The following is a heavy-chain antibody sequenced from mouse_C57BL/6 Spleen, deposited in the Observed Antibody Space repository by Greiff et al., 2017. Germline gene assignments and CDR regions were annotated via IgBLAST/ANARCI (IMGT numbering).Heavy chain of an antibody. Sequence: EVKLEESGGGGGKKGGERKRGGAGGGVTVSSCAMSWVRQTPEKRLEWVATISDGGSYTYSPDNVKGRFTISRDNAKNNLYLQMSHLKSEDTAMYYCARDHDYDGNYFDYWGQGTTLTVSS. J-gene: IGHJ2*01. V-gene: IGHV5-4*01. CDR2: ISDGGSYT. CDR1: GVTVSSCA. CDR3: ARDHDYDGNYFDY. D-gene: IGHD2-4*01.